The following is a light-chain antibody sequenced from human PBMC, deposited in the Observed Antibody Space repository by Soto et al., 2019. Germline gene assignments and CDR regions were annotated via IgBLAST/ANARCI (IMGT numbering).Light chain of an antibody. CDR1: SSNIGAGYD. J-gene: IGLJ1*01. Sequence: QSVLTQPPSVSGAPGQRVTISCTGSSSNIGAGYDVHWYQQLPGTAPKLLIYGNSNRPSGVPDRFSGSKSGTSASLAITGLQAEDEADYYCQSYDSSLSXXVFGTGTKLTXL. V-gene: IGLV1-40*01. CDR3: QSYDSSLSXXV. CDR2: GNS.